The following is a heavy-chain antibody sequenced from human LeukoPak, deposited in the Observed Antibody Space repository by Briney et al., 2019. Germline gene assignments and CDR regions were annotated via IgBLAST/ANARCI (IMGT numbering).Heavy chain of an antibody. CDR1: GGSFSGYY. CDR2: INHGGST. V-gene: IGHV4-34*01. Sequence: MPSETLSLTCAVYGGSFSGYYWSWIRQPPGKGLEWIGEINHGGSTNYNPSLKSRVTISVDTSKNQFYLKVTSVTASDTAVYYCVRGGSAASAVFDYWGQGALVTVSS. D-gene: IGHD6-13*01. J-gene: IGHJ4*02. CDR3: VRGGSAASAVFDY.